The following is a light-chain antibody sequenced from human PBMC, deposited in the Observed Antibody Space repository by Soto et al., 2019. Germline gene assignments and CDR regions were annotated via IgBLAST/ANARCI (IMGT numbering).Light chain of an antibody. Sequence: VLTQPPSVSAAPGQRVTISCSGSSSNIGGNSVSWYQQLPGTAPKLLIYDDDKRPSGIPDRFSGSKSGTSATLGITGFQTGDEADYYCGSWDSSLSDYVFGTGTKVTVL. V-gene: IGLV1-51*01. CDR1: SSNIGGNS. J-gene: IGLJ1*01. CDR3: GSWDSSLSDYV. CDR2: DDD.